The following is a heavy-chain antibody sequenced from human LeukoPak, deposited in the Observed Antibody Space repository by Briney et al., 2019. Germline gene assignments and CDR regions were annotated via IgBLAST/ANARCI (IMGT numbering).Heavy chain of an antibody. V-gene: IGHV3-15*01. J-gene: IGHJ4*02. CDR3: LTHSTSSAPNY. CDR2: IKSKTDGGTT. CDR1: GFTFRSAW. Sequence: AGGSLRLSCVVSGFTFRSAWMSWVRQAPGKGLEWVGRIKSKTDGGTTDYTGPVKGRFTITRDDSKNTLHLQMNSLKTEDTAVYYCLTHSTSSAPNYWGQGTLVTVSS. D-gene: IGHD6-6*01.